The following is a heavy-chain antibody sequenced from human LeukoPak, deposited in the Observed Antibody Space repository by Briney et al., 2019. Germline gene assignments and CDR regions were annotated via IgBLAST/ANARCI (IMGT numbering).Heavy chain of an antibody. CDR3: ARPYDYGDYFDY. J-gene: IGHJ4*02. CDR1: GFTFSNYA. V-gene: IGHV3-23*01. D-gene: IGHD4-17*01. CDR2: VSGSGGST. Sequence: GESLRLSCAASGFTFSNYAMNWVRQAPGKGLEWVSGVSGSGGSTYYADSVKGRFTISRDNSKNTLYLQMNSLRAEDTAVYYCARPYDYGDYFDYWGQGTLVTVSS.